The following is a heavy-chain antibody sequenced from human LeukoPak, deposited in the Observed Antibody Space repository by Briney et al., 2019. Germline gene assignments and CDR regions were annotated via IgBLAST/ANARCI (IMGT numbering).Heavy chain of an antibody. CDR1: GFTFFNYA. Sequence: GGSLRLSCAASGFTFFNYAMSWVRQAPGKGLEWVSTFTGSGGSTYYAHSVKGRFTISRDNSKNTVFLQMTSLRAEDTAVYYCAKDGIRYYYDSSGYYGDYWGQGTLVTVSS. D-gene: IGHD3-22*01. V-gene: IGHV3-23*01. CDR2: FTGSGGST. J-gene: IGHJ4*02. CDR3: AKDGIRYYYDSSGYYGDY.